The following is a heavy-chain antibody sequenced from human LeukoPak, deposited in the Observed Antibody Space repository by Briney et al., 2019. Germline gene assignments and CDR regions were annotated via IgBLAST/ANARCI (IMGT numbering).Heavy chain of an antibody. J-gene: IGHJ4*02. V-gene: IGHV3-21*01. CDR3: ARDAYYDFWSGYPRYFDY. CDR2: ISTSSSYI. D-gene: IGHD3-3*01. Sequence: PGGSLRLSCAASGFTFSSYNMNWVRQAPGKGLEWVSFISTSSSYIYYADSVKGRFTISRDNAKNSLYLQMNSLRAEDTAMYYCARDAYYDFWSGYPRYFDYWGQGTLVTVSS. CDR1: GFTFSSYN.